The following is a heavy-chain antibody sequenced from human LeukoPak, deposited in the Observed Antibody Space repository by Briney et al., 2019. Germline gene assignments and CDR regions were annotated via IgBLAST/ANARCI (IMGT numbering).Heavy chain of an antibody. D-gene: IGHD5-12*01. Sequence: SETLSLTCTVSGGSISSSSYYWGWIRQPPGKGLEWIGSIYYSGSTYYNPSLKSRVTISIDTSKNQFSLKLSSVTAADTAVYYCARDVRVATNPHYYYYMDVWGKGTTVTISS. CDR1: GGSISSSSYY. V-gene: IGHV4-39*02. CDR2: IYYSGST. J-gene: IGHJ6*03. CDR3: ARDVRVATNPHYYYYMDV.